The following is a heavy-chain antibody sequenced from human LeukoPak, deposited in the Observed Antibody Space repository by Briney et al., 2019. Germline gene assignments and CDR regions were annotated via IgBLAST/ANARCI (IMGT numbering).Heavy chain of an antibody. CDR3: ARGSRVVVVPAAGHY. D-gene: IGHD2-2*01. J-gene: IGHJ4*02. CDR1: GYTFTDYY. V-gene: IGHV1-2*02. Sequence: GASVKVSCRASGYTFTDYYIHWVRQAPGQGLEWMGWINPNSGGTNYAQKFQGRVTMTRDTSISTAYMELSRLRSDDTAVYYCARGSRVVVVPAAGHYWGQGTLVTVSS. CDR2: INPNSGGT.